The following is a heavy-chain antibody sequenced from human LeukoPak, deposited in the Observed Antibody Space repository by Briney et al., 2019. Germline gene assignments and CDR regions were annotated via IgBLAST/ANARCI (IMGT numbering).Heavy chain of an antibody. V-gene: IGHV1-69*05. CDR2: IIPIFGTA. CDR3: ASHPDGGSFRSRLDY. D-gene: IGHD2-15*01. Sequence: SVKVSCKASGGTFSSYAISWVRQAPGQGLEWMGGIIPIFGTANYAQKFQGRVTLTRDMSTSTDYLELSSLRSEDTAVYYCASHPDGGSFRSRLDYWGQGTLVTVSS. CDR1: GGTFSSYA. J-gene: IGHJ4*02.